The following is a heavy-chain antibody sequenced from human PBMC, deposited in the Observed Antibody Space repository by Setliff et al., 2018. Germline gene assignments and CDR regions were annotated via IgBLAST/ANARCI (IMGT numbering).Heavy chain of an antibody. Sequence: PSETLSLTCTVSGGSISSGGYYWSWIRQHPGKGLEWIGYIYYSGSTYYNPSLKSRVTISVDTSKNQFSLKLSSVTAADTAVYYCARASLGYDFWGGYYSPELWLDPWGQGTLVTVSS. V-gene: IGHV4-31*03. CDR1: GGSISSGGYY. CDR2: IYYSGST. J-gene: IGHJ5*02. D-gene: IGHD3-3*01. CDR3: ARASLGYDFWGGYYSPELWLDP.